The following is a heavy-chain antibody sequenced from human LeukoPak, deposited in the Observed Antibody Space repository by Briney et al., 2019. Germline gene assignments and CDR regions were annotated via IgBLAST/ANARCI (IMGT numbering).Heavy chain of an antibody. J-gene: IGHJ4*02. CDR3: AKSGYNRFDY. CDR2: ISGSGGST. CDR1: GISVSSNY. D-gene: IGHD5-24*01. Sequence: GGSLRLSCAASGISVSSNYMSWVRQAPGKGLQWVSAISGSGGSTYYADSVKGRFTISGDNSKNTLILQMNSLRAEDTAVYYCAKSGYNRFDYWGQGILVTVSS. V-gene: IGHV3-23*01.